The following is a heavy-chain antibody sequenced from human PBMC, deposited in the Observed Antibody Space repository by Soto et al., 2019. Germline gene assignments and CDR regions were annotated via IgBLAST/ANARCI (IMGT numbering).Heavy chain of an antibody. CDR2: IDWDDDK. V-gene: IGHV2-70*01. D-gene: IGHD1-26*01. CDR1: GFSLSTSEMC. Sequence: SGPTLVNPTQTLTLTCTFSGFSLSTSEMCVSWIRQPPGKALEWLALIDWDDDKYYSTSLKTRLTISKDTSKNQVVLTMTNMDPVETATYYCGRYIVGDTNASYGMDVWGQGTTVTVSS. J-gene: IGHJ6*02. CDR3: GRYIVGDTNASYGMDV.